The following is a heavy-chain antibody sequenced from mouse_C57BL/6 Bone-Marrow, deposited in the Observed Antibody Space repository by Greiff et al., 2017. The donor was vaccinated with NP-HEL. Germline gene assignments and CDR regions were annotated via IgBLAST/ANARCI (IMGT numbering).Heavy chain of an antibody. J-gene: IGHJ3*01. CDR1: GFTFSSYG. Sequence: EVQGVESGGDLVKPGGSLKLSCAASGFTFSSYGMSWVRQTPDKRLEWVATISSGGSYTYYPDSVKGRFTISRDNAKNTLYLQMSSLKSEDTAMYYCARPPLYYGSEEFAYWGQGTLVTVSA. CDR3: ARPPLYYGSEEFAY. D-gene: IGHD1-1*01. CDR2: ISSGGSYT. V-gene: IGHV5-6*01.